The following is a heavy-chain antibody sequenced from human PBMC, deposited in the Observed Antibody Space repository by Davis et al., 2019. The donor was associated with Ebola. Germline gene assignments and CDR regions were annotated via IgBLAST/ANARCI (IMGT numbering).Heavy chain of an antibody. J-gene: IGHJ6*02. CDR2: IRSKANSYAT. CDR1: GFTFSGSA. V-gene: IGHV3-73*01. Sequence: GESLKISCAASGFTFSGSAMHWVRQASGKGLEWVGRIRSKANSYATAYAASVKGRFTISRDDSKNTAYLQMNSLRAEDTAVYYCAREEYYYYYGMDVWGQGTTVTVSS. CDR3: AREEYYYYYGMDV.